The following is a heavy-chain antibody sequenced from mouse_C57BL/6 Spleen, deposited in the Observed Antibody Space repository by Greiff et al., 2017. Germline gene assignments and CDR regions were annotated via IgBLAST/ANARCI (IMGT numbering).Heavy chain of an antibody. J-gene: IGHJ1*03. V-gene: IGHV1-69*01. CDR1: GYTFTSYW. D-gene: IGHD1-1*01. CDR3: AREPRYYGSSYWYFDV. Sequence: QVQLQQPGAELVMPGASVKLSCKASGYTFTSYWMHWVKQRPGQGLEWIGEIDPSDSYTNYNQKFKGKYTLTVDKSSSTAYMQLSSLTSEDSAVYYCAREPRYYGSSYWYFDVWGTGTTVTVSS. CDR2: IDPSDSYT.